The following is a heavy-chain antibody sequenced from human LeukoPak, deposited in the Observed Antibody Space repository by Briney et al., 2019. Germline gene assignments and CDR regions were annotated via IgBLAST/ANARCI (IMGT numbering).Heavy chain of an antibody. J-gene: IGHJ4*02. Sequence: GGSLRLSCAASGFTFSSYGMHWVRQAPGEGLEWVAVISYDGSNKYYADSVKGRFTISRDNSKNTLYLQMNSLRAEDTAVYYCAKDWLTGTFDYWGQGTLVTVSS. V-gene: IGHV3-30*18. CDR2: ISYDGSNK. CDR1: GFTFSSYG. D-gene: IGHD1-20*01. CDR3: AKDWLTGTFDY.